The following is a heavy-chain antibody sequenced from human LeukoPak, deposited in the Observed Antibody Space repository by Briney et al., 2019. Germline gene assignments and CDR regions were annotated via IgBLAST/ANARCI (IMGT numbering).Heavy chain of an antibody. CDR2: ISYDGSNE. J-gene: IGHJ4*02. CDR3: ARESIGDYVWGSYRSYYFDY. Sequence: GESLRLSCAASGFTFSSYVMHWVRQAPGKGLEWVAIISYDGSNEYYADSVKGRFTISRGNSKNTLYLQMNSLRAADMAVYYCARESIGDYVWGSYRSYYFDYWGQGTLVTVSS. D-gene: IGHD3-16*02. V-gene: IGHV3-30*04. CDR1: GFTFSSYV.